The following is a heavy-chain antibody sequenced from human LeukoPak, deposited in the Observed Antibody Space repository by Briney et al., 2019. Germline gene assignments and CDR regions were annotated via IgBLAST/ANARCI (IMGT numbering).Heavy chain of an antibody. V-gene: IGHV3-23*01. J-gene: IGHJ4*02. Sequence: GGSLRLSCAASGFTFTSYAMSWVRQAPGKGLEWVSGISINVDNTYYADSVKGRFTISRDNSKSTLFLQMNSLRAEDTAVYYCARFSRSYCSSTGCSKYLDYWGQGTLVTVSS. CDR3: ARFSRSYCSSTGCSKYLDY. CDR2: ISINVDNT. CDR1: GFTFTSYA. D-gene: IGHD2-2*01.